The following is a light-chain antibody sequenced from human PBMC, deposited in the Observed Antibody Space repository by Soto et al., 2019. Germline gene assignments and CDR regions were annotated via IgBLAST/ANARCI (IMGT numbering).Light chain of an antibody. Sequence: EILLTQSPGTRSWSPGERATLSCGASQTISSSYLAWYQQKPGQAPRLLIYSASSRAAGIPGRFSGSGTGTDFTLTITRLEPEAFAVYYCQQYHSSPYSFGQGTKLEIK. J-gene: IGKJ2*01. CDR1: QTISSSY. V-gene: IGKV3-20*01. CDR3: QQYHSSPYS. CDR2: SAS.